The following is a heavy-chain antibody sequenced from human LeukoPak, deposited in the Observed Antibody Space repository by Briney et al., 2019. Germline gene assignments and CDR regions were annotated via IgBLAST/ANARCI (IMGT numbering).Heavy chain of an antibody. CDR1: GFSFNNYV. J-gene: IGHJ4*02. D-gene: IGHD2-21*01. Sequence: HPGGSLRLSCAAFGFSFNNYVMSWVRQAPGKGLEWVSAISGDGARTYYADSVKGRFTISRDNSKNTLDLQMNSLRAEDTAVYYCAKTVVVITFRFDSWGQGSLVTVSS. CDR3: AKTVVVITFRFDS. CDR2: ISGDGART. V-gene: IGHV3-23*01.